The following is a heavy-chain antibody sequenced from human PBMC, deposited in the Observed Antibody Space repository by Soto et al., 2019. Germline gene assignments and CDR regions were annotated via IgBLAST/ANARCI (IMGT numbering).Heavy chain of an antibody. CDR3: ARGSEDYYYYYNDF. CDR2: MNPNSGNA. Sequence: ASVKVSCKASGYTFTSYDINWVRQATGQGLEWMGWMNPNSGNAGYAQKFQGRVTMTRNTSISTAYMELSSLRSEDTAVYYCARGSEDYYYYYNDFWGKGTTVTVSS. J-gene: IGHJ6*03. V-gene: IGHV1-8*01. CDR1: GYTFTSYD.